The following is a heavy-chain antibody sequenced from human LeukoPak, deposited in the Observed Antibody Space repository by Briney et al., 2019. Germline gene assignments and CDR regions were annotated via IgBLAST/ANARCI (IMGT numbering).Heavy chain of an antibody. CDR3: ADLNVRMDV. V-gene: IGHV3-23*01. J-gene: IGHJ6*02. Sequence: GGSLRLYCAASGFTFSSYAMSWVRQAPGKGLEWVSAISGSGGSTYCADSVKGRFTISRDNTKNTLYRQMNTVVAEDTAVYYCADLNVRMDVWVQGTTVTVS. CDR1: GFTFSSYA. D-gene: IGHD4-17*01. CDR2: ISGSGGST.